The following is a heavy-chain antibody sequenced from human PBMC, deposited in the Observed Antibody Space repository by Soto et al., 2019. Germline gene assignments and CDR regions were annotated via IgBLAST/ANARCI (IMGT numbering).Heavy chain of an antibody. D-gene: IGHD5-18*01. J-gene: IGHJ4*02. V-gene: IGHV3-53*01. CDR2: IYYNGNT. CDR3: ATGGDTAKDGY. Sequence: PGGSLRLSCAASGFTVSSNHMTWVRQAPGRGPEWVSTIYYNGNTFYADSVKGRFTISRDNSKNMLYLQMNSLRAEDTALYYCATGGDTAKDGYSGQGTLVTVSS. CDR1: GFTVSSNH.